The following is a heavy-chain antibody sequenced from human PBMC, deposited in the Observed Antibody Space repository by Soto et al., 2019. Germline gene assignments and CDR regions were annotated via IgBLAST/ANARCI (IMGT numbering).Heavy chain of an antibody. V-gene: IGHV3-23*01. CDR1: GFTFSSYA. CDR3: AKPSGGDIVVVPASSGYMDV. J-gene: IGHJ6*03. CDR2: ISGSGGST. Sequence: GGSLRLSCAASGFTFSSYAMSWVRQAPGKGLEWVSAISGSGGSTYYADSVKGRFTISRDNSKNTLYLQMNSLRAEDTAVYYCAKPSGGDIVVVPASSGYMDVWGKGTTVTVSS. D-gene: IGHD2-2*01.